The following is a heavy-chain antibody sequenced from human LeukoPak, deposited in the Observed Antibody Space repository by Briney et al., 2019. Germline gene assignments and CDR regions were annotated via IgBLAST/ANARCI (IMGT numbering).Heavy chain of an antibody. J-gene: IGHJ4*02. D-gene: IGHD3-10*01. CDR2: ISGSGGST. V-gene: IGHV3-23*01. CDR1: GFTFSSYA. CDR3: AKDQYGSGSSYYFDY. Sequence: GGSLRLSCAASGFTFSSYAMSWVRQAPGKGLEWVSAISGSGGSTYYADSVKGRFTIPRDNSKNTLYLQMNSLRAEDTAVYYCAKDQYGSGSSYYFDYWGQGTLVTVSS.